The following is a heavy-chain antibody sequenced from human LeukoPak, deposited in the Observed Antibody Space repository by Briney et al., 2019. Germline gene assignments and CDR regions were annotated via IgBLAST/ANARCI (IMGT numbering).Heavy chain of an antibody. D-gene: IGHD3-10*01. CDR1: GFTFRSYG. V-gene: IGHV3-48*04. CDR2: ISSSGSTI. J-gene: IGHJ4*02. Sequence: GGTLRLSCAASGFTFRSYGMTWVRQAPGKGLEWVSYISSSGSTIYYADSVKGRFTISRDNAKNSLYLQMNSLRAEDTAVYYCARELGYGSGSYYKDWGQGTLVTVSS. CDR3: ARELGYGSGSYYKD.